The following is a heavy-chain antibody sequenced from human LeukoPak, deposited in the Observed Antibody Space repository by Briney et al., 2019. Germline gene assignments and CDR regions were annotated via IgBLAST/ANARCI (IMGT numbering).Heavy chain of an antibody. CDR2: ISTYNGNT. V-gene: IGHV1-18*01. Sequence: ASVKVSCKASGYTFTIYGISWVRQAPGQGLEYMGWISTYNGNTNYAQKLQGRVTMTTDTSTSTAYMELRSLRSDDPAVYYCAVRSGTYPYYFDYWGQGTLVTVSS. D-gene: IGHD1-26*01. CDR1: GYTFTIYG. CDR3: AVRSGTYPYYFDY. J-gene: IGHJ4*02.